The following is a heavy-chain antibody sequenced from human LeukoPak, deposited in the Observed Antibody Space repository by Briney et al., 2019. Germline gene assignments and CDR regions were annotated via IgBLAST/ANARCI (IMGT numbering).Heavy chain of an antibody. CDR3: AKDQGLGIVVVPASMDV. J-gene: IGHJ6*02. D-gene: IGHD2-2*03. CDR2: ISWNSGSI. CDR1: GFTFDDYA. V-gene: IGHV3-9*01. Sequence: GGSLRLSCAASGFTFDDYAMHWVRQAPGKGLEWVSGISWNSGSIGYADSVKGRFTIPRDNAKNSLYLQMNSLRAEDTALYYCAKDQGLGIVVVPASMDVWGQGTTVTVSS.